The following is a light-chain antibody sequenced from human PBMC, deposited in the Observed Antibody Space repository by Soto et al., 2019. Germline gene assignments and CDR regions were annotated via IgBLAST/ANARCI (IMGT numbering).Light chain of an antibody. J-gene: IGKJ2*01. CDR2: LGS. CDR3: VEALQTLT. Sequence: DIVMTQSPLSLPVTPGEAASISSRSSQSLLNSDGYNCLEWYLQRPGQSPQLLIYLGSNRASGVPQRISGSGSGTNFTLQISRVGAEDVGVYYCVEALQTLTFGQGTKLEIK. V-gene: IGKV2-28*01. CDR1: QSLLNSDGYNC.